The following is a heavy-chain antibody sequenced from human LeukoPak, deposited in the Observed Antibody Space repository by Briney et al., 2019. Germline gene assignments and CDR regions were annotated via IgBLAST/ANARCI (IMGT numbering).Heavy chain of an antibody. V-gene: IGHV3-30-3*01. D-gene: IGHD1-26*01. CDR2: ISYDGGDK. J-gene: IGHJ1*01. CDR1: GFTFSDYA. CDR3: ARDIHNARDSGSLQFGAEYFQH. Sequence: PGGSLRLSCAASGFTFSDYAIHWIRQAPGKGLEWVAVISYDGGDKYYADSVKGRFTVSRDNSKNTLYLEMNSPRAEDTAVYYCARDIHNARDSGSLQFGAEYFQHWGQGTLVTVSS.